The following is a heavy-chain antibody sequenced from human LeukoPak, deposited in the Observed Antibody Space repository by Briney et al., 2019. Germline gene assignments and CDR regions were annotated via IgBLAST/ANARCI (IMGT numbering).Heavy chain of an antibody. CDR2: IKPDGSGK. D-gene: IGHD4-23*01. Sequence: PGGSLRLSCAASGFTFSRYWMTWVRQAPGKGLELVANIKPDGSGKSYVDSVKGRFTISRDNAEKSLYLEMNSLRVEDTAVYYCASPLLESGGNVHFGLWGRGTLVTVSS. CDR3: ASPLLESGGNVHFGL. V-gene: IGHV3-7*05. J-gene: IGHJ2*01. CDR1: GFTFSRYW.